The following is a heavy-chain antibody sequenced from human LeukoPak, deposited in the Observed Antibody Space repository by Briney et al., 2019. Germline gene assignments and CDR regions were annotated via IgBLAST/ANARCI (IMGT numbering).Heavy chain of an antibody. V-gene: IGHV4-4*02. CDR2: IYYSGST. CDR1: GGSISSSNW. J-gene: IGHJ4*02. D-gene: IGHD2-15*01. CDR3: AREPRSGEWYCSGGSCSPFDY. Sequence: SSETLSLTCAVSGGSISSSNWWSWVRQPPGKGLEWIGSIYYSGSTYYNPSLKSRVTISVDTSKNQFSLKLSSVTAADTAVYYCAREPRSGEWYCSGGSCSPFDYWGQGTLVTVSS.